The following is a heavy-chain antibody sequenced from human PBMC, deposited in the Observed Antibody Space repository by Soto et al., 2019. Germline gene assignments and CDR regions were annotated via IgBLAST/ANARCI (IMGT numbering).Heavy chain of an antibody. D-gene: IGHD1-26*01. Sequence: QITLRESGPTRVRPTQTPSLTCSFSGFSLHTSGVGVGWIRQPPGKALEWLAIIYWDDDKRYSPSLKSRLSITKDTSENQVVLTMTNMDPVDTATYYCAYRALYSGSYWDGGYFDSWGQGTLITVSS. V-gene: IGHV2-5*02. CDR1: GFSLHTSGVG. CDR3: AYRALYSGSYWDGGYFDS. CDR2: IYWDDDK. J-gene: IGHJ4*02.